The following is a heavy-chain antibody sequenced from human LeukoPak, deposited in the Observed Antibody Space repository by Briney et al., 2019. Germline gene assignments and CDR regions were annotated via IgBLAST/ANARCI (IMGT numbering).Heavy chain of an antibody. CDR1: GGSISSSSYY. CDR2: IYYSGST. J-gene: IGHJ4*02. CDR3: ARVDVEMATPDDY. D-gene: IGHD5-24*01. Sequence: PSETLSLTCTVSGGSISSSSYYWGWIRQPPGKGLEWIGSIYYSGSTYYNPSLKSRVTISVDTSKNQFSLKLSSVTAADTAVYYCARVDVEMATPDDYWGQGTLVTVSS. V-gene: IGHV4-39*01.